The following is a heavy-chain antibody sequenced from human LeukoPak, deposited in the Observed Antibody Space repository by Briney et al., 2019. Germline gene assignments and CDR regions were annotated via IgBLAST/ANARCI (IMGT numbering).Heavy chain of an antibody. CDR1: GYTFNYYY. D-gene: IGHD2-15*01. Sequence: GASVKVSCKASGYTFNYYYLYWVRQAPGQGLECLGWINPNSGGTHYAQKFQGRVTMTRDTSITTAYMELRRLTPDDTAIYYCAREGYCSGSNCYSLLEWGQGTLVTVSS. J-gene: IGHJ4*02. CDR2: INPNSGGT. V-gene: IGHV1-2*02. CDR3: AREGYCSGSNCYSLLE.